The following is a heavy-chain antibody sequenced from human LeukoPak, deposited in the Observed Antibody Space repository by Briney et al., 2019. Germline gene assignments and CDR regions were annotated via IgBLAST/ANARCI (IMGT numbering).Heavy chain of an antibody. CDR3: ARTYDSSGYPFDY. V-gene: IGHV3-21*01. D-gene: IGHD3-22*01. J-gene: IGHJ4*02. Sequence: PGGSLRLSCAASGFTFSSYSMNWVRQAPGKGLEWVSSISSSSSYIYYADSVKGRFTISRDNAKNSLYLQMNSLRAEDTAVYYCARTYDSSGYPFDYWGQGTLVTVSS. CDR2: ISSSSSYI. CDR1: GFTFSSYS.